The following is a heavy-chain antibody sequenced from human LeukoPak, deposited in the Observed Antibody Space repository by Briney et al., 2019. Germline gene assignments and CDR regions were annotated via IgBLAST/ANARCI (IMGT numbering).Heavy chain of an antibody. V-gene: IGHV3-33*06. J-gene: IGHJ4*02. D-gene: IGHD4-23*01. CDR3: AKDFRDYGGNSGFDY. CDR1: GFTFSSYG. CDR2: IWYDGSNK. Sequence: GGSLRLSCAASGFTFSSYGMHWVRQAPGKGLEWVAVIWYDGSNKYYADPVKGRFTISRDNSKNTLYLQMNSLRAEDTAVYYCAKDFRDYGGNSGFDYWGQGTLVTVSS.